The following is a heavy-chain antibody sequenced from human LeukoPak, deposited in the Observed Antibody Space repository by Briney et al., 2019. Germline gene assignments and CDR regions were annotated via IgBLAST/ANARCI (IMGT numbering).Heavy chain of an antibody. CDR1: GGSISSGSYY. CDR2: IYTSGST. CDR3: ARLEYYFDY. J-gene: IGHJ4*02. Sequence: SQTLSPTCTVSGGSISSGSYYWSWIRQPAGKGLEWIGRIYTSGSTNYNPSLKSRVTISVDTSKNQFSLKLSSVTAADTAVYYCARLEYYFDYWGQGTLVTVSS. V-gene: IGHV4-61*02. D-gene: IGHD3-3*01.